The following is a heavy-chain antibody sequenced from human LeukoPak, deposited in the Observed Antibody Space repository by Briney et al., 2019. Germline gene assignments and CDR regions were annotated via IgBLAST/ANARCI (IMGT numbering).Heavy chain of an antibody. J-gene: IGHJ4*02. CDR2: IYYSGST. V-gene: IGHV4-59*01. D-gene: IGHD6-6*01. Sequence: PSETLSLTCTVSGGSISSYYWSWIRQPPGKGLEWIGYIYYSGSTTYNPSLKSRVIISVDTSKNQFSLKLRSVTAADTAVYYCAAARLYSSSYFDFWGQGTLVTVSS. CDR3: AAARLYSSSYFDF. CDR1: GGSISSYY.